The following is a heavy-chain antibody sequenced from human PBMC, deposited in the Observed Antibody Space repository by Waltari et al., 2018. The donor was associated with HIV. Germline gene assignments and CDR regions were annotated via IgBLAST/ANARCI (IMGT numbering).Heavy chain of an antibody. CDR1: GFNFRSYA. D-gene: IGHD4-17*01. CDR2: IAYDGSNK. V-gene: IGHV3-30-3*01. Sequence: QVHLVESGGGVVQPGRSLRLSCAVSGFNFRSYAMFWVRQAPGKGLEWVAVIAYDGSNKYYADSVKGRFTISRDNSKDTLFLQMNSLRVEDTAVYYCAGESQLFDYNDYGYFDYWGQGTLVTVSS. CDR3: AGESQLFDYNDYGYFDY. J-gene: IGHJ4*02.